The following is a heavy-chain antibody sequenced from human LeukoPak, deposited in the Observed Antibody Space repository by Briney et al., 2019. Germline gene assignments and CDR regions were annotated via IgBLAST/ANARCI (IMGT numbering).Heavy chain of an antibody. J-gene: IGHJ4*02. V-gene: IGHV4-39*01. Sequence: SETLSLTCTVSGDSISSSSYYWGWIRQPPGKGLEWIGSIYYSGSTYYNPSLKSRVTISVDTSKNQFSLKLSPVTAADTAVYYCARHADSGFGELAFDYWGQGTLVTVSS. CDR1: GDSISSSSYY. D-gene: IGHD3-10*01. CDR3: ARHADSGFGELAFDY. CDR2: IYYSGST.